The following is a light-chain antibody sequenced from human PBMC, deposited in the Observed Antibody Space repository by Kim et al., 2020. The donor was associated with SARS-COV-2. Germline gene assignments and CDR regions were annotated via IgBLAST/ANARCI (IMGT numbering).Light chain of an antibody. CDR3: NSRDSSGDHVI. CDR2: GKY. CDR1: SLRNYY. V-gene: IGLV3-19*01. Sequence: SSELTQAPAVSVALGQTVRLTCQGDSLRNYYATWYQQRPGQAPILVLFGKYNRPSGIPDRFSGSGSGNTASLTITGAQAEDEADYYCNSRDSSGDHVIFGGGTKLTVL. J-gene: IGLJ2*01.